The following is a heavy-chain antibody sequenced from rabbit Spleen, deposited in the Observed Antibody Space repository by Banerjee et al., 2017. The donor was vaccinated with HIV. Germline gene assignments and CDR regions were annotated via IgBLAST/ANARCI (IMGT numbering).Heavy chain of an antibody. D-gene: IGHD1-1*01. CDR1: GFTISSDQY. CDR3: ARDLDGVIGWNFGW. Sequence: QSLEESGGGLVQPGASLTLTCTASGFTISSDQYMCWVRQAPGKGLEWIACIYTGSSDSTYYASWAKGRFTISKTSSTSVTLQMTSLTAADTATYFCARDLDGVIGWNFGWWGPGTLVTVS. CDR2: IYTGSSDST. J-gene: IGHJ4*01. V-gene: IGHV1S40*01.